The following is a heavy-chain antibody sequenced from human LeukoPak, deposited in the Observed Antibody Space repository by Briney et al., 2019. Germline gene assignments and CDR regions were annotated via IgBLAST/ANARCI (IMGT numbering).Heavy chain of an antibody. CDR2: VHHSGST. J-gene: IGHJ4*02. CDR3: ARDLRGCSSTSCYHY. CDR1: GYSISSDYY. Sequence: SETLSLTCTVSGYSISSDYYWGWIRQPPGQGLEWIGSVHHSGSTYYNPSLKSRVTISVDTSKNQFSLKLSSVTAADTAVYYCARDLRGCSSTSCYHYWGQGTLVTVSS. D-gene: IGHD2-2*01. V-gene: IGHV4-38-2*02.